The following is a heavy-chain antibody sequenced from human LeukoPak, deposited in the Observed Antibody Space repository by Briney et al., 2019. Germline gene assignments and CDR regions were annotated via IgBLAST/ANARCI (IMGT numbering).Heavy chain of an antibody. CDR1: GFTFSSYG. D-gene: IGHD1-26*01. CDR2: IWNDGSNK. V-gene: IGHV3-33*01. Sequence: QAGGSLRLSCAASGFTFSSYGMRWVRQAPGKGREWVAVIWNDGSNKYYADSVKGRFTIARDNSKNTLYLQMNSLRAEDTAVYYCAREGVGAYYFDYWGQGTLVTVSS. J-gene: IGHJ4*02. CDR3: AREGVGAYYFDY.